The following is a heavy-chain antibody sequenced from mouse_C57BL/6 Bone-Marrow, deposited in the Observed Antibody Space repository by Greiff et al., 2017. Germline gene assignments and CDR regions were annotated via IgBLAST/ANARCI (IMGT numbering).Heavy chain of an antibody. D-gene: IGHD1-1*01. CDR1: GYTFTSYW. CDR2: IDPSDSYP. V-gene: IGHV1-50*01. J-gene: IGHJ2*01. Sequence: VQLQQPGAELVKPGASVKLSCKASGYTFTSYWMQWVKQRPGQGLEWIGEIDPSDSYPNYNQKFKGKATLTVDTSSSTAYMQLSSLTSEDSAVYYCAREVYYYGVDYWGQGTTLTVSS. CDR3: AREVYYYGVDY.